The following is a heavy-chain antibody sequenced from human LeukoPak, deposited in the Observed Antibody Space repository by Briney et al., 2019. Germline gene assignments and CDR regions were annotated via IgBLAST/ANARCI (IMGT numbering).Heavy chain of an antibody. CDR2: ISSSSSYI. Sequence: PGGSLRLSCAASGFTFSRYSMNWVRQAPGKGLEWVSSISSSSSYIYYGDSVKGRFTISRDNSKNTLYLQMNSLRAEDTAVYYCARDFMATITDYWGQGTLVTVSS. CDR1: GFTFSRYS. V-gene: IGHV3-21*01. CDR3: ARDFMATITDY. J-gene: IGHJ4*02. D-gene: IGHD5-24*01.